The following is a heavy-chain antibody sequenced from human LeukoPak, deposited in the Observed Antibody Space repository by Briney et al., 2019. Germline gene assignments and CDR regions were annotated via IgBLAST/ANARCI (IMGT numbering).Heavy chain of an antibody. D-gene: IGHD4-17*01. CDR3: ARGTVTTFNY. J-gene: IGHJ4*02. V-gene: IGHV4-34*01. Sequence: SETLSLTCAVYGGSFSGYYWSWIRQPPGKGLEWIGEINHSGSTDYNPSLKSRVTISVDTSKNQFSLKLSSVTAADTAVYYCARGTVTTFNYWGQGTLVTVSS. CDR2: INHSGST. CDR1: GGSFSGYY.